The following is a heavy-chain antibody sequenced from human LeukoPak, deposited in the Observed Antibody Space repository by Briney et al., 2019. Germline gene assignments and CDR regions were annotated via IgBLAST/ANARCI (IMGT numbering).Heavy chain of an antibody. D-gene: IGHD3-22*01. Sequence: GGSLILSCKRSGHSFTSHWISWVRQMPGKGLEWMGRIDPSDSYTNYSPSFQGHVTISADKSISTAYLQWSSLKASDTAMYYCARLQDSSGSGCWGQGTLVTVSS. V-gene: IGHV5-10-1*01. J-gene: IGHJ4*02. CDR2: IDPSDSYT. CDR3: ARLQDSSGSGC. CDR1: GHSFTSHW.